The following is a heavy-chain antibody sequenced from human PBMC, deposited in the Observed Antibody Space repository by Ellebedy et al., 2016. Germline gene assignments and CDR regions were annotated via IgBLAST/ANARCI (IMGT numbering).Heavy chain of an antibody. Sequence: GRFTISRDNAKNSLYLQMNSLRAEDTAVYYCARDRGDSSSWYLAFDYWGQGTLVTVSS. V-gene: IGHV3-11*06. CDR3: ARDRGDSSSWYLAFDY. D-gene: IGHD6-13*01. J-gene: IGHJ4*02.